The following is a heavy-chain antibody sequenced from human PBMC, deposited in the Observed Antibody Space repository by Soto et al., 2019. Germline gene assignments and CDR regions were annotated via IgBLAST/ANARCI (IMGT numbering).Heavy chain of an antibody. CDR1: GFTFSSYG. Sequence: GGSLRLSCAASGFTFSSYGMHWVRQAPGKGLEWVAVISYDGSNKYYADSVKGRFTISRDNSKNTLYLQMNSLRAEDTAVYYCAKSGGVGATKDFDYWGQGTLVTVSS. J-gene: IGHJ4*02. CDR3: AKSGGVGATKDFDY. V-gene: IGHV3-30*18. CDR2: ISYDGSNK. D-gene: IGHD1-26*01.